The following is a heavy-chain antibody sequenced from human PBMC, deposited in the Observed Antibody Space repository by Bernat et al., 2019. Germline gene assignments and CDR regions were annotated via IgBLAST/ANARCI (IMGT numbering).Heavy chain of an antibody. V-gene: IGHV3-30*14. D-gene: IGHD3-3*01. CDR1: GFTFSSYA. J-gene: IGHJ4*02. CDR3: ARGPILGWLTIDY. Sequence: QVQLVESGGGVVQPGRSLRLSCAASGFTFSSYAMHWVRQAPGKGLEGVAVLSYDGSNKYYAGSVKGRFTISRNNSKNTLYLQMNSLRAEDTAVYYCARGPILGWLTIDYWGQGTLVTVSS. CDR2: LSYDGSNK.